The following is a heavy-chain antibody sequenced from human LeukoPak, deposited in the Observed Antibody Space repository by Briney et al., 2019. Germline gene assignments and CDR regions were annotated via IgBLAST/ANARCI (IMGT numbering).Heavy chain of an antibody. Sequence: PGRSLRLSCAASGFTFSSYGMHWVRQAPGKGLEWVAVIWYDGSNKYYADSVKGRFTISRDNSKNTLYLQVNSLRAEDTAVYYCARGRGTAMAYYFDYWGQGTLVTVSS. CDR3: ARGRGTAMAYYFDY. V-gene: IGHV3-33*01. CDR1: GFTFSSYG. J-gene: IGHJ4*02. D-gene: IGHD5-18*01. CDR2: IWYDGSNK.